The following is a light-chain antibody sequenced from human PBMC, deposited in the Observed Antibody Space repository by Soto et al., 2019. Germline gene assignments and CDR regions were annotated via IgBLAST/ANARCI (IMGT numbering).Light chain of an antibody. Sequence: DIQMTQSPSTLSGSVGDRVTITCRASQTISSWLAWYQQKPGKAPKLLIYKASTLKSGVPSRFSGSGAGTELTRTISSLQPDDVATYYCQHYNSYSEAFGQGTKVDIK. CDR3: QHYNSYSEA. J-gene: IGKJ1*01. V-gene: IGKV1-5*03. CDR2: KAS. CDR1: QTISSW.